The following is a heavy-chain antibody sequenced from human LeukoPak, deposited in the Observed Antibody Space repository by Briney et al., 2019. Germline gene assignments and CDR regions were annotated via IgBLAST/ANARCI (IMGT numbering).Heavy chain of an antibody. J-gene: IGHJ3*02. CDR1: GYTFTGYY. Sequence: GASVKVSCKASGYTFTGYYVHWVRQAPGQGLEWMGWIDPNSGGTNYAQKFQGRVTMTRDTSISTAYMELSRLRSDDTAVYYCAREGQTKGAFDIWGQGTMVTVSS. CDR3: AREGQTKGAFDI. CDR2: IDPNSGGT. V-gene: IGHV1-2*02.